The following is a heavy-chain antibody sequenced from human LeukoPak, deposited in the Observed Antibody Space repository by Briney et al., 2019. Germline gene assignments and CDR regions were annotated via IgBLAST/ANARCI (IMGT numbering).Heavy chain of an antibody. V-gene: IGHV4-59*01. CDR1: GGSISSYY. CDR3: ARDRDGYNDDDY. Sequence: PSETLSLTCTVSGGSISSYYWSWIRQPPGKGLEWIGYIYYSGSTNYNRSVKIRVTISVDSSKNQFSLKLSSVTAADTAVYYCARDRDGYNDDDYWGQGTLVTVSS. D-gene: IGHD5-24*01. J-gene: IGHJ4*02. CDR2: IYYSGST.